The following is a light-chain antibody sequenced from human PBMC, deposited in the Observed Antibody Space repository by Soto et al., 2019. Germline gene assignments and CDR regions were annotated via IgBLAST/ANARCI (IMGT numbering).Light chain of an antibody. CDR3: SSYTSSSTLV. CDR2: DVS. V-gene: IGLV2-14*01. CDR1: SRDVGGYNY. Sequence: QSALTQPASVSGSPGQSITISCTGTSRDVGGYNYVSWNQQHPGKAPKLMIYDVSNRPSGVSSRFSGSKSGNTASLTISGLQADYEADYYCSSYTSSSTLVFGGGTKLTVL. J-gene: IGLJ2*01.